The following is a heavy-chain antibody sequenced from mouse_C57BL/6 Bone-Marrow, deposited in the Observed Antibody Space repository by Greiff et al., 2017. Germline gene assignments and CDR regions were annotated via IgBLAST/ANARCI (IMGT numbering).Heavy chain of an antibody. CDR2: IDPSDSYT. CDR1: GYTFTSYW. V-gene: IGHV1-59*01. D-gene: IGHD2-3*01. Sequence: VKLQQPGAELVRPGTSVKLSCKASGYTFTSYWMHWVKQRPGQGLEWIGVIDPSDSYTNYNQKFKGKATLTVDTSSSTAYMQLSSLTSEDSAVYYCARWLLRFYYFDYWGQGTTLTVSS. J-gene: IGHJ2*01. CDR3: ARWLLRFYYFDY.